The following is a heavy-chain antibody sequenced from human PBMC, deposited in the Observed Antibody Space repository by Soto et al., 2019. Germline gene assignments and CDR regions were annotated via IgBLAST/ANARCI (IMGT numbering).Heavy chain of an antibody. V-gene: IGHV4-34*01. J-gene: IGHJ4*02. Sequence: PSETLSLTCAVYGGSFSGYYWSWIRQPPGKGLEWIGEINHSGSTNYNPSLKSRVTISVDTSKNQFSLKLSSVTAADTAVYYCERKPITYYYDSSGYPKGQFDYWGQGTLVTVSS. D-gene: IGHD3-22*01. CDR2: INHSGST. CDR1: GGSFSGYY. CDR3: ERKPITYYYDSSGYPKGQFDY.